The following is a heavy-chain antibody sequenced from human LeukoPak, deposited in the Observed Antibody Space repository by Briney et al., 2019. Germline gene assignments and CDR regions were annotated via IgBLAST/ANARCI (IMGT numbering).Heavy chain of an antibody. CDR2: IYYSGST. D-gene: IGHD5-18*01. CDR3: ARDTAMKR. CDR1: GGSISSYY. V-gene: IGHV4-59*01. Sequence: SETLSLTCTVSGGSISSYYWSWIRQPPGKGLEWIGYIYYSGSTNYNPSLKSRVTVSVDTSKNQFSLKLSSVTAADTAVYYCARDTAMKRWGQGTLVTVSS. J-gene: IGHJ4*02.